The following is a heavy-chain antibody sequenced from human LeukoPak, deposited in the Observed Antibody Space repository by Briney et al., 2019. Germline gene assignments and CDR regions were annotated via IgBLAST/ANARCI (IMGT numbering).Heavy chain of an antibody. CDR1: GYSISSGYY. Sequence: SETLSLTCTVSGYSISSGYYWGWIRQLPGKGLEWIGSIYHSGSTYYNPSLKSRVTISVDTSKNQFSLKLSSVTAADTAVYYCARTPLNYGIDYWGQGTLVTVSS. D-gene: IGHD4-17*01. CDR2: IYHSGST. CDR3: ARTPLNYGIDY. J-gene: IGHJ4*02. V-gene: IGHV4-38-2*02.